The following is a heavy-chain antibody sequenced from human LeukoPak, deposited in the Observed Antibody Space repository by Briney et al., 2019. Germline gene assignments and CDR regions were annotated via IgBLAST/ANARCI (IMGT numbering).Heavy chain of an antibody. J-gene: IGHJ4*02. D-gene: IGHD2-15*01. CDR2: ISDSGGS. Sequence: SETLSLTCSVSGGSVSSGISYWSWIRQPPGEGLEWIAYISDSGGSDYNPSLRGRVTISLDTSKNQFSLKLSSVTAADTAVYYCARVSDTVVVVAANDYWGQGTLVTVSS. V-gene: IGHV4-61*01. CDR1: GGSVSSGISY. CDR3: ARVSDTVVVVAANDY.